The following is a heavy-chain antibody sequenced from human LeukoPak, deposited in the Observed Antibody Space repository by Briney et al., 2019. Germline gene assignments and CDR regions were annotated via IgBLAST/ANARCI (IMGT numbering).Heavy chain of an antibody. CDR1: GGSIRSDGYY. CDR3: ARKSRGYDFPWFDP. CDR2: IYSSGST. Sequence: PSETLSLTCTVSGGSIRSDGYYWGWIRQHPEKGLEWIGHIYSSGSTYYNPSPKSRVTISVDPSKNQFSLNLTAVTAADTAVYYCARKSRGYDFPWFDPWGQGILGTVSS. D-gene: IGHD5-12*01. V-gene: IGHV4-31*03. J-gene: IGHJ5*02.